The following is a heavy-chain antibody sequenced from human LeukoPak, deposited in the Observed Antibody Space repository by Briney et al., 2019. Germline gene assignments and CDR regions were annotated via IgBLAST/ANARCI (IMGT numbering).Heavy chain of an antibody. CDR2: IRYDGSNK. CDR3: AKDVVDLYYYYGMDV. D-gene: IGHD2-21*01. J-gene: IGHJ6*02. CDR1: GFTFSSYG. V-gene: IGHV3-30*02. Sequence: PGGSLRLSCAASGFTFSSYGMHWVRRAPGKGLEWVAFIRYDGSNKYYADSVKGRFTISRDNSKNTLYLQMNSLRAEDTAVYYCAKDVVDLYYYYGMDVWGQGTTVTVSS.